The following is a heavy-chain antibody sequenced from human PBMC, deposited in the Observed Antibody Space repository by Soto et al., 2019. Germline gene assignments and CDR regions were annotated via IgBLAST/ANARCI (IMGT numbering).Heavy chain of an antibody. CDR3: ARETGDIVVVPAAIKYYYYYGMDV. Sequence: QVQLVQSGAEVKKPGSSVKVSCKASGGTFSSYAISWVRQAPGQGLEWMGGIIPIFGTANYAQKFQGRVTITADESTSTAYMELGSLRSEDTAVYYCARETGDIVVVPAAIKYYYYYGMDVWGQGTTVTVSS. J-gene: IGHJ6*02. V-gene: IGHV1-69*01. CDR1: GGTFSSYA. D-gene: IGHD2-2*02. CDR2: IIPIFGTA.